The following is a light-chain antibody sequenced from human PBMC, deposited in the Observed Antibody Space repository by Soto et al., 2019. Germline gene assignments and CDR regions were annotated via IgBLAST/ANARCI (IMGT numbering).Light chain of an antibody. CDR3: QQSYMTPRT. J-gene: IGKJ1*01. V-gene: IGKV1-39*01. CDR2: AAS. Sequence: DILMTQSPSSLSASVGDRVSITCRASQTIDVYLNWYLKKPGRATQLLIYAASKLQGGVPSRFSGSGSGTDFTLTISSLQTDESGTYFCQQSYMTPRTFGQGTKVDIK. CDR1: QTIDVY.